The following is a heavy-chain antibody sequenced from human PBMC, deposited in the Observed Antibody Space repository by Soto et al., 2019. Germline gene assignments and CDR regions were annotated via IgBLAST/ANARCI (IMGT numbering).Heavy chain of an antibody. CDR3: AKDHGMDV. J-gene: IGHJ6*02. Sequence: EVQVLESGGGLAQPGGSLRLSCVASGFTFSDYAMAWVRQSPGKGLEWVSSISGSGGSTYYADSVKGRFTMSRDNSKNTVFLQMNSLRAEDTAVYYCAKDHGMDVWGQGATVTVSS. CDR1: GFTFSDYA. V-gene: IGHV3-23*01. CDR2: ISGSGGST.